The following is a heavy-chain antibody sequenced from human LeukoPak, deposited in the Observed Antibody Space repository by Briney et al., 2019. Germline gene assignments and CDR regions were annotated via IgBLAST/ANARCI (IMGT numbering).Heavy chain of an antibody. CDR2: INHSGST. Sequence: PSETLSLTCAVYGGSFSGYYWSWIRQPPGKGLEWIGEINHSGSTNYNPSLKSRVAISVDTSKNQFSLKLSSVTAADTAVYYCARYRRIAAAGFDYWGQGTLVTVSS. CDR3: ARYRRIAAAGFDY. J-gene: IGHJ4*02. D-gene: IGHD6-13*01. CDR1: GGSFSGYY. V-gene: IGHV4-34*01.